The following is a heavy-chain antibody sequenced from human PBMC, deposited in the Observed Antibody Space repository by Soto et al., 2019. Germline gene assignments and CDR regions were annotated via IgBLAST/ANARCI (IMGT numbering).Heavy chain of an antibody. CDR2: IYYSGST. D-gene: IGHD3-10*01. CDR3: ARRSPSYYYGSYYYYYYMDV. J-gene: IGHJ6*03. V-gene: IGHV4-59*08. CDR1: GGSISSYY. Sequence: KASETLSLTCTVPGGSISSYYWSWIRQPPGKGLEWIGYIYYSGSTDYNPSLKSRVTISVDTSKNQFSLKLSSVTAADTAVYYCARRSPSYYYGSYYYYYYMDVWGKGTTVTVSS.